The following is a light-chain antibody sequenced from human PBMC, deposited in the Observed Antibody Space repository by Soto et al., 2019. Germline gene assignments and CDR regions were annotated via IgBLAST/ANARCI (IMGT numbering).Light chain of an antibody. CDR2: EVS. CDR3: TSFTSTNTWV. J-gene: IGLJ3*02. V-gene: IGLV2-14*01. Sequence: QSAPTQPASVSASPGQSITISCTGTHSDVGGYDRVSWSQQHPGKPPKLIIFEVSYRPSGVSNRFSGSKSGNTASLTISGLQPEDEADYYCTSFTSTNTWVFGGGTKLTVL. CDR1: HSDVGGYDR.